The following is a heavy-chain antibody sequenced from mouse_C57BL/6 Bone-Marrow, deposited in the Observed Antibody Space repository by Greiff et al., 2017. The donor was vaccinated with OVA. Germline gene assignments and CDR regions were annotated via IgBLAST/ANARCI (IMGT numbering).Heavy chain of an antibody. V-gene: IGHV5-4*03. CDR2: ISDGGSYT. Sequence: DVKLVESGGGLVKPGGSLKLSCAASGFTFSSYAMSWVRQTPEKRLEWVATISDGGSYTYYPDNVKGRFTISRDNAKNNLYLQMSHLKSEDTAMYYCARAGYFDYWGQGTTLTVSS. CDR1: GFTFSSYA. CDR3: ARAGYFDY. J-gene: IGHJ2*01.